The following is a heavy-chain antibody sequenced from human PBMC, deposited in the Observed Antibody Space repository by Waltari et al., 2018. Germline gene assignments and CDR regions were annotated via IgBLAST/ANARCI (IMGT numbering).Heavy chain of an antibody. V-gene: IGHV1-2*02. CDR1: GYTFTGYY. J-gene: IGHJ3*02. Sequence: QVQLVQSGAEVKKPGASVKVSCKASGYTFTGYYMHWVRQAPGQGLEWMGWINPNSGGTNYAQKFQGRVTMTRDTSISTAYMELSRLRSDDTAVYYCARGPPWRYCSGGSCYRDDAFDIWGQGTMVTVSS. CDR2: INPNSGGT. CDR3: ARGPPWRYCSGGSCYRDDAFDI. D-gene: IGHD2-15*01.